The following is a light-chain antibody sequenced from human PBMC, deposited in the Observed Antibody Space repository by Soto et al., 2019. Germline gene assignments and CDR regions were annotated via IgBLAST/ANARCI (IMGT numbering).Light chain of an antibody. J-gene: IGKJ5*01. CDR1: QGIXSN. CDR3: QQYNNLPTRT. V-gene: IGKV3-15*01. CDR2: GES. Sequence: IAVTQSAATLSVSPGERATLSCRASQGIXSNLDWYEQKPGQAPRVLIXGESTRATGIPARFSGSGSGTEFTLTISSLKSEDFAVYYCQQYNNLPTRTFGQGTRLEIK.